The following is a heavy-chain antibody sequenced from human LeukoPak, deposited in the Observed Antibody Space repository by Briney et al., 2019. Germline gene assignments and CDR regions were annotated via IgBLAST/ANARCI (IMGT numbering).Heavy chain of an antibody. CDR2: ISGSGGST. CDR1: GFTFSSYG. J-gene: IGHJ6*04. D-gene: IGHD3-10*01. Sequence: GGSLRLSCAASGFTFSSYGMSWVRQAPGKGLEWVSAISGSGGSTYYADSVKGRFTISRDNSKNTLYLQMNSLRAEDTAVYYCAKDRGNYYGSGSYYISWGFSDVWSKGTTVTISS. CDR3: AKDRGNYYGSGSYYISWGFSDV. V-gene: IGHV3-23*01.